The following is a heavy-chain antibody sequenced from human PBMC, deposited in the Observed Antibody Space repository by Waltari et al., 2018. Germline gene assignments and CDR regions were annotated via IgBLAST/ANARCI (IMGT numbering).Heavy chain of an antibody. Sequence: QVQLQQWGAGLLKPSETLSLTCAVYGGSFSGYYWSWIRQPPGKGLEWIGEINHSGSTNYNPSLKSRVTISVDTSKNQFSLKLSSVTAADTAVYYCARGNPSSIAARLYYFDYWGQGTLVIVSS. CDR3: ARGNPSSIAARLYYFDY. CDR2: INHSGST. CDR1: GGSFSGYY. J-gene: IGHJ4*02. D-gene: IGHD6-6*01. V-gene: IGHV4-34*01.